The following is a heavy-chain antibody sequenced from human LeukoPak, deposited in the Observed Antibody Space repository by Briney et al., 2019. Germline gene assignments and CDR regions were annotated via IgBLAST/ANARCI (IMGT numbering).Heavy chain of an antibody. CDR3: ARVTNGGYDSGNFDY. CDR1: RFTFRNYA. D-gene: IGHD5-12*01. V-gene: IGHV3-30*04. Sequence: GRSLRLSCAASRFTFRNYAMHWVRQAPGKGLEWVAVISSDGTKDYADSAKGRFSISRDNSKNTLYLQMNSLRAEDTAVYYCARVTNGGYDSGNFDYWGQGTLVTVSS. J-gene: IGHJ4*02. CDR2: ISSDGTK.